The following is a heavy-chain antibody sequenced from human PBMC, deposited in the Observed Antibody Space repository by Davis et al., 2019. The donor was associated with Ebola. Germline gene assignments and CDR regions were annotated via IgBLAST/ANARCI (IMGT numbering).Heavy chain of an antibody. CDR1: GGTFSSYT. J-gene: IGHJ4*02. Sequence: AASVKVSCQASGGTFSSYTITWVRQAPGQGLEWLGGIIPIFGTANYAQNFQGRVAITADESTSTAYMELSSLRSEDTALYYCARGRITAMTPPIDYWGQGTLVTVSA. CDR2: IIPIFGTA. D-gene: IGHD5-18*01. CDR3: ARGRITAMTPPIDY. V-gene: IGHV1-69*13.